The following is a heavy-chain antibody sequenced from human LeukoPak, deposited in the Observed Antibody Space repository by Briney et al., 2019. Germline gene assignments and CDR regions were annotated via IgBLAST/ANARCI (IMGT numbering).Heavy chain of an antibody. CDR3: AREYCSGGSCYSDY. V-gene: IGHV4-4*07. J-gene: IGHJ4*02. CDR2: IYTSGST. D-gene: IGHD2-15*01. CDR1: GGSISSYY. Sequence: PSETLSLTCTVSGGSISSYYWSWIRQPAGKGLEWIGRIYTSGSTNYNPSLKSRVTMSVDTSKNQFSLKLSSVTAADTAVCYCAREYCSGGSCYSDYWGQGTLVTVSS.